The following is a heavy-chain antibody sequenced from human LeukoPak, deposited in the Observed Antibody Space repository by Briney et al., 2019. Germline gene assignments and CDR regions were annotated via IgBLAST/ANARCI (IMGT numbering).Heavy chain of an antibody. J-gene: IGHJ6*03. Sequence: ASVKVSCKASGYTFTSYGISWVRQAPGQGLEWMGWISAYSGNTNYAQKLQGRVTMTTDTSTSTAYMELRSLRSDDTAVYYCARMYHSSNWYYYYYYMDVWGKGTTVTVSS. D-gene: IGHD6-13*01. V-gene: IGHV1-18*01. CDR1: GYTFTSYG. CDR2: ISAYSGNT. CDR3: ARMYHSSNWYYYYYYMDV.